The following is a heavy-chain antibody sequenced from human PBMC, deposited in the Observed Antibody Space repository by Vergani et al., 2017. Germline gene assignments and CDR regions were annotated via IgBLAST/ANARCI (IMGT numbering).Heavy chain of an antibody. D-gene: IGHD6-13*01. CDR3: ARDLGIAAALGY. V-gene: IGHV3-33*01. J-gene: IGHJ4*02. CDR2: IWYDGSNK. CDR1: GFTFSSYG. Sequence: QVQLVESGGGVVQPGRSLRLSCAASGFTFSSYGMHWVRQAPGKGLEWVAVIWYDGSNKYYADSVKGRFTISRDNSKNTLYLQMNSLRAEDTAVYYCARDLGIAAALGYGGQGTLVTVSS.